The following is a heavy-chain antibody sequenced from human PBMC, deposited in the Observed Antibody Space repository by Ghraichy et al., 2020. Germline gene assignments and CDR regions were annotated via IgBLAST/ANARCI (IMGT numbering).Heavy chain of an antibody. Sequence: GESLNISCSASGFTFSSYAMHWVRQAPGKGLEYVSAISSNGGSTYYADSVKGRFTISRDNSKNTLYLQMSSLRAEDTAVYYCVKPSYYYYYMDVWGKGTTVTVSS. CDR1: GFTFSSYA. J-gene: IGHJ6*03. CDR2: ISSNGGST. V-gene: IGHV3-64D*06. CDR3: VKPSYYYYYMDV.